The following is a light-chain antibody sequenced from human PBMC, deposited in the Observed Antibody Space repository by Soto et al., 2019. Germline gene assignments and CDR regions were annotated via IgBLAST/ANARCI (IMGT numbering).Light chain of an antibody. CDR3: QQSYTTPYT. Sequence: DLQMTQSPSSLSASVGDRVTITCRASQPISIYLNWYQQKPGKAPKLLIYGTSSLQSGVPSRFSGSGSGTDFTLTISSLQPEDFATYYCQQSYTTPYTFGQGTKLEIK. CDR2: GTS. V-gene: IGKV1-39*01. J-gene: IGKJ2*01. CDR1: QPISIY.